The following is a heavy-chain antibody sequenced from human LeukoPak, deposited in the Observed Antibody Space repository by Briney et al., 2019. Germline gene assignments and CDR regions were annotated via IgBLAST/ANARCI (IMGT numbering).Heavy chain of an antibody. CDR3: ARVPPRPYYFDY. CDR1: GGSISSGSNY. J-gene: IGHJ4*02. Sequence: SESLSLTCTVSGGSISSGSNYWSWIRQPAGKGLEWIGRIYTSGSTNYNPSLKSRVTISVDTSKNQFSLKLSSVTAADTAVYYCARVPPRPYYFDYWGQGNLVTVSS. V-gene: IGHV4-61*02. CDR2: IYTSGST.